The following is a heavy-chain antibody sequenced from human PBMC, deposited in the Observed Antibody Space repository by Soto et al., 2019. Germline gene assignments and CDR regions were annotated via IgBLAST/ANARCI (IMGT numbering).Heavy chain of an antibody. CDR3: ATRGRTGYSSGWTDY. Sequence: ASVKVSCKASGYTFGSYGISWVRQAPGQGLEWMGWISGYSGHTYYAQKFQGRVTMTEDTSTDTAYMELSSLRSEDTAVYYCATRGRTGYSSGWTDYWG. CDR1: GYTFGSYG. CDR2: ISGYSGHT. V-gene: IGHV1-18*01. D-gene: IGHD6-19*01. J-gene: IGHJ4*01.